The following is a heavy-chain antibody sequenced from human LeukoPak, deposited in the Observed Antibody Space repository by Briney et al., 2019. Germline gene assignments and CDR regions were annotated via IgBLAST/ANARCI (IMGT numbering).Heavy chain of an antibody. D-gene: IGHD6-19*01. Sequence: NASETLSLTCTVSGGSISSYYWSWLRQPAGKGLEWIGRIYTSGSTNYNPSLKSRVTMSVDTSKNQFARKRSSVTPADTAVYYCARQQSVDYYYYSMDVWGKGTTVTVSS. CDR3: ARQQSVDYYYYSMDV. CDR1: GGSISSYY. J-gene: IGHJ6*03. CDR2: IYTSGST. V-gene: IGHV4-4*07.